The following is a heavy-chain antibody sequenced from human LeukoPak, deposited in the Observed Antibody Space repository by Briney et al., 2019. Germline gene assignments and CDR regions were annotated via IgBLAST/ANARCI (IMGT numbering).Heavy chain of an antibody. J-gene: IGHJ3*02. D-gene: IGHD3-3*01. Sequence: ASVKVPCKASGYTFTGYFMHWVRQAPGQGLEWMGWINSNSGGTNYAQKFQGRVTMTRDTSISTVYMELSRLRSDDTAVYYCARVYYDFWSGYDAFDIWGQGTMVTVSS. CDR2: INSNSGGT. V-gene: IGHV1-2*02. CDR1: GYTFTGYF. CDR3: ARVYYDFWSGYDAFDI.